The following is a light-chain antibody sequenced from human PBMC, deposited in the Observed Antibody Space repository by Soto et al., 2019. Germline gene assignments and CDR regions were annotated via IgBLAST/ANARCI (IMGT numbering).Light chain of an antibody. CDR2: AAS. V-gene: IGKV3-20*01. Sequence: EIVLTQSPGTLSLSPGESATLSCRASQSVNSRFLAWYQHKPGQAPRLLIDAASTRVSGIPDRFSGSTSGTDFTQTISRLEPGDFAVYYCQRDGYSPPNYFGKGTKLEIK. CDR3: QRDGYSPPNY. J-gene: IGKJ2*01. CDR1: QSVNSRF.